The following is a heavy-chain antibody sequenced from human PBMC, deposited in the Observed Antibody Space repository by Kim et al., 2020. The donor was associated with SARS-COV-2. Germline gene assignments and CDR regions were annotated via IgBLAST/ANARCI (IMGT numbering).Heavy chain of an antibody. D-gene: IGHD6-13*01. V-gene: IGHV4-34*01. CDR1: GGSFSGYY. J-gene: IGHJ6*02. Sequence: SETLSLTCAVYGGSFSGYYWSWIRQPPGKGLEWIGEINHSGSTNYNPSLKSRVTISVDTSKNQFSLKLSSVTAADTAVYYCARGPGLAAAGTGGIVYYGMDVWGQGTTVTVSS. CDR2: INHSGST. CDR3: ARGPGLAAAGTGGIVYYGMDV.